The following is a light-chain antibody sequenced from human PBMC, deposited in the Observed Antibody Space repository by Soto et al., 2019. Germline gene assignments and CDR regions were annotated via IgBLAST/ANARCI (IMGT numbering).Light chain of an antibody. V-gene: IGKV1-27*01. Sequence: DIQMTQSPSSLSASVGDRVTITCRASQDISDYLAWYQQKPGKIPKILIYGASTLQSGVPSRFSGCGSGTDFILTISSLQPEDIATYYCQKYDRAPWTFGQGTKVEVK. CDR3: QKYDRAPWT. CDR1: QDISDY. CDR2: GAS. J-gene: IGKJ1*01.